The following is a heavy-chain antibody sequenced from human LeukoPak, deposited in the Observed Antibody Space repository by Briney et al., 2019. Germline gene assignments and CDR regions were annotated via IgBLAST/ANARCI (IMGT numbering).Heavy chain of an antibody. J-gene: IGHJ4*02. V-gene: IGHV4-38-2*02. D-gene: IGHD6-19*01. CDR3: ARFRVAGTRYFDY. CDR1: GYSISSVYY. Sequence: PSETLSLTCIVSGYSISSVYYWGWIRQPPGKGLEWIGSIYHSRSTYYNPSLKSRVTISVDTSKNQFSLKLSSVTAADTAVYHCARFRVAGTRYFDYWGQGTLVSVSS. CDR2: IYHSRST.